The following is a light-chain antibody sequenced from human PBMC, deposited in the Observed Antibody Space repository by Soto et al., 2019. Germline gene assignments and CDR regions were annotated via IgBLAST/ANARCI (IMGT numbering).Light chain of an antibody. Sequence: DIQMTQSPSSLSASVGDRVTVTCRASQTISRYLNWYQQNPGKAPKLLIYAASSLQSGVPSRFSGSGSGTDFTLTISSLQPEDFAVYYCQQRNNWPPYTFGQGTKLEIK. J-gene: IGKJ2*01. CDR3: QQRNNWPPYT. CDR1: QTISRY. CDR2: AAS. V-gene: IGKV1-39*01.